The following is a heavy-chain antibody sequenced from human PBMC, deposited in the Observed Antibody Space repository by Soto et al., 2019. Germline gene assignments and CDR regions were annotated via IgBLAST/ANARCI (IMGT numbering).Heavy chain of an antibody. CDR1: GYTFTSYG. CDR3: AGTCSTTSRSAGDDS. CDR2: ISAYNGNT. J-gene: IGHJ5*01. D-gene: IGHD2-2*01. V-gene: IGHV1-18*01. Sequence: QVQLVQSGAEVKKPGASVKVSCKASGYTFTSYGISWVRQAPGQGLEWMGWISAYNGNTNYAQKIQGRVTMTTDTTRSTAHMERARRRTDDALLEYYAGTCSTTSRSAGDDSCGQGTLVTVPS.